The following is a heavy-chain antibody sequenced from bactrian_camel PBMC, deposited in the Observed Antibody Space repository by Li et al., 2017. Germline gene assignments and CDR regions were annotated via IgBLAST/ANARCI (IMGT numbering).Heavy chain of an antibody. V-gene: IGHV3S40*01. Sequence: DVQLVESGGGSVQAGGSLRLSCASSGSIYGTLCMGWVRQAPGKEREGVAAISPASGRRYYGDSVKGRFTISRDNNKNTLYLMMNSLKPGDTAMYYCAVRLNSGCPIRPSDFSEWGQGTQVTVS. CDR3: AVRLNSGCPIRPSDFSE. J-gene: IGHJ4*01. CDR2: ISPASGRR. CDR1: GSIYGTLC. D-gene: IGHD5*01.